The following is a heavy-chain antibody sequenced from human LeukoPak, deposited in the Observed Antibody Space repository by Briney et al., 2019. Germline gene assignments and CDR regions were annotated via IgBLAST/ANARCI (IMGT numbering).Heavy chain of an antibody. D-gene: IGHD2-2*01. Sequence: GGSLRLSCAASGFTFSSYAMSWVRQAPGKGLEWVSAISGSGGSTYYADSVKGRFTISRDNSKNTLYLQMNSLRAEDTAVYYCAKAADCSSTSCYPSLYYYYYYMDVWGKGTTVTVSS. CDR3: AKAADCSSTSCYPSLYYYYYYMDV. J-gene: IGHJ6*03. CDR2: ISGSGGST. CDR1: GFTFSSYA. V-gene: IGHV3-23*01.